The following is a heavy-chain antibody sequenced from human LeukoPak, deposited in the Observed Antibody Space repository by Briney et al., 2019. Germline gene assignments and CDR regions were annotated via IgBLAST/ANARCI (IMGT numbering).Heavy chain of an antibody. J-gene: IGHJ6*03. Sequence: GGSLRLSCAASGFTFSSYAMSWVRQAPGKGLEWVSVIYSGGSTYYADSVKGRFTISRDNSKNTLYLQMNSLRAEDTAVYYCARTKEGYSYGFFYYYYYMDVWGKGTTVTISS. CDR1: GFTFSSYA. CDR3: ARTKEGYSYGFFYYYYYMDV. CDR2: IYSGGST. D-gene: IGHD5-18*01. V-gene: IGHV3-53*01.